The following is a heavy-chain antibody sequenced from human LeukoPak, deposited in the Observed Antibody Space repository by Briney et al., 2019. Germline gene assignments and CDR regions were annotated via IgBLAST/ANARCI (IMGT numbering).Heavy chain of an antibody. CDR3: VRTYMTSARFDP. Sequence: SQTLSLTCTVSGGSISSGGYYWSWIRQHPGKGLEWIGYIYYSGSTYYKPSLKSRVTISVDTSKNQFSLKLSSVTAADTAVYYCVRTYMTSARFDPWGQGTLVTVSS. CDR2: IYYSGST. V-gene: IGHV4-31*03. CDR1: GGSISSGGYY. D-gene: IGHD2-21*02. J-gene: IGHJ5*02.